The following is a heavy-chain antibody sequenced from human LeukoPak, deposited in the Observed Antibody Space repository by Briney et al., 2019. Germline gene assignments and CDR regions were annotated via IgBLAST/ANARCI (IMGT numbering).Heavy chain of an antibody. CDR3: AKGGGDDCYSNIDS. Sequence: HPGGSLRLSCAASGFTFSSYAMSWVRQAPGKGLEWVAAITGGGEISYHSDSVKGRFTMSRDNSKNMVYMQMNSLRVEDTAVYYCAKGGGDDCYSNIDSWGQGTLVTVSP. D-gene: IGHD2-21*02. V-gene: IGHV3-23*01. CDR1: GFTFSSYA. J-gene: IGHJ4*02. CDR2: ITGGGEIS.